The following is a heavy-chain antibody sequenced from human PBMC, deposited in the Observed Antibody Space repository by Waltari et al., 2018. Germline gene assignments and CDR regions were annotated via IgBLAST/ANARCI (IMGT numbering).Heavy chain of an antibody. CDR3: ARTARYDLSPYFDY. D-gene: IGHD3-3*01. V-gene: IGHV4-34*01. CDR2: INHSGST. J-gene: IGHJ4*02. CDR1: GGSFSGDY. Sequence: QVQLQQWGAGLLKPSETLSLTCAVYGGSFSGDYWSWSRRPPGKGLEWIGEINHSGSTNYNPSLKSRVTISVDTSKNQFSLKLSSVTAADTAVYYCARTARYDLSPYFDYWGQGTLVTVSS.